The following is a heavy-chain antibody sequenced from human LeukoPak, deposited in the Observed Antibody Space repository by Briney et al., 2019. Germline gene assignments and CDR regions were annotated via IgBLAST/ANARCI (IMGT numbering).Heavy chain of an antibody. Sequence: PSETLSLTCTVSGGSISSYYWSWIRQPPGKGLEWIGYIYYSGSTNYNPSLKSRVTISVDTSKNQFFLKLSSVTAADTAVYYCARSQFGECLDYWGQGTLVTVSS. CDR2: IYYSGST. J-gene: IGHJ4*02. CDR1: GGSISSYY. D-gene: IGHD3-10*01. V-gene: IGHV4-59*08. CDR3: ARSQFGECLDY.